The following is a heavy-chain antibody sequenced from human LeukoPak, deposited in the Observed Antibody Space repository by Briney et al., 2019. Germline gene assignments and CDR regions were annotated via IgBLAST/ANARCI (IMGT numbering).Heavy chain of an antibody. CDR1: GFTFNNYG. D-gene: IGHD3-10*01. V-gene: IGHV3-30*18. J-gene: IGHJ6*02. CDR3: AKADDGSGSNYGMDV. Sequence: GGSLRLSCAASGFTFNNYGVHWVRQAPGKGLEWVAAISYDGRNKYYPDSVKGRFTISRDNTKNTLYLQMNSLRAEDTAVYYCAKADDGSGSNYGMDVWGQGTTVTVSS. CDR2: ISYDGRNK.